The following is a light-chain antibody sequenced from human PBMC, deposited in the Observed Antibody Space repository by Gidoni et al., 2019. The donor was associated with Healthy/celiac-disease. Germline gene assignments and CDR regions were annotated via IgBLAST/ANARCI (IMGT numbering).Light chain of an antibody. Sequence: IQSTHSASSLSASVGDRVTITCRASQSISSYLAWYQQKPGKAPRLLIYAASTLHSGVPSRFSGSGSGTDFTLTISSLQPEDFATYYCQQLNSHPYTFGQGTKLEIK. CDR1: QSISSY. V-gene: IGKV1-9*01. CDR2: AAS. CDR3: QQLNSHPYT. J-gene: IGKJ2*01.